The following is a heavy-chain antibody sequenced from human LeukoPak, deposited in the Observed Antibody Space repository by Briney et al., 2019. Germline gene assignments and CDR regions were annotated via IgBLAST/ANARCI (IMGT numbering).Heavy chain of an antibody. CDR2: IYYSGST. J-gene: IGHJ3*02. Sequence: SETLSLTCTVSGGSISSDSYYWGWIRQPPGKGLEWTGNIYYSGSTNYNPSLKSRVTISVDTSKNQFSLKLRAVTAADTAMYYCARRKNSGWSTDAFDIWGQGTMVTVSS. CDR1: GGSISSDSYY. CDR3: ARRKNSGWSTDAFDI. V-gene: IGHV4-61*05. D-gene: IGHD6-19*01.